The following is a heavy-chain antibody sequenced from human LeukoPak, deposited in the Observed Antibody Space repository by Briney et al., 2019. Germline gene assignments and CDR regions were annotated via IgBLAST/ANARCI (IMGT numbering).Heavy chain of an antibody. D-gene: IGHD6-19*01. J-gene: IGHJ4*02. Sequence: SGPALVXPTQTLTLTCTFSGFSLSTNGMRVSWTRQPPGKALEWLARIDWDDDKFYSTSLKTRLTISTDTSKNQVVLTMTNMDPVDTATFYCARIASSGWFPDYWGQGTLVTVSS. CDR1: GFSLSTNGMR. CDR2: IDWDDDK. CDR3: ARIASSGWFPDY. V-gene: IGHV2-70*04.